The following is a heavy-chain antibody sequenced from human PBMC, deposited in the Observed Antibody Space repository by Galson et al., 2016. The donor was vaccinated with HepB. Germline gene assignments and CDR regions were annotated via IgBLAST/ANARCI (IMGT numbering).Heavy chain of an antibody. D-gene: IGHD3-16*01. Sequence: SLRLSCAASGFTFGSYAMTWVRQAPGKGLEWVSNIWFDGRNKYYGGSVKGRFTISRDNSKNTLYLQMNSLRAGDTAVYYCARDDHYGVYFDHWGQGTLVTVSS. CDR3: ARDDHYGVYFDH. CDR2: IWFDGRNK. CDR1: GFTFGSYA. V-gene: IGHV3-33*08. J-gene: IGHJ4*02.